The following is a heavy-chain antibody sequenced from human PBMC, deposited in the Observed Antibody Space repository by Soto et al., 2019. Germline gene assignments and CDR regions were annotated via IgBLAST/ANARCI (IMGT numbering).Heavy chain of an antibody. CDR3: AKSMTTSAWGHFDY. Sequence: EVQLLESGGGLVQPGESLRLSCAASGFTFSSYAMNWVRQAPGKGLEWVSLISGGGSIYYAESVKGRFTISRDNSKNTLYLRMYSLRAEDTAVYYCAKSMTTSAWGHFDYWGQGTLVTVSS. D-gene: IGHD4-17*01. CDR2: ISGGGSI. J-gene: IGHJ4*02. V-gene: IGHV3-23*01. CDR1: GFTFSSYA.